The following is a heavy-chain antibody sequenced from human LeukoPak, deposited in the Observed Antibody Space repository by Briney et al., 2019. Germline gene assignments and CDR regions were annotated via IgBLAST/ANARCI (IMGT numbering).Heavy chain of an antibody. CDR2: IYHSGST. CDR3: ARDDSSSSSLRY. CDR1: GGSISSGGYY. D-gene: IGHD6-13*01. V-gene: IGHV4-30-2*01. J-gene: IGHJ4*02. Sequence: PSETLSLTCTVSGGSISSGGYYWSWIRQPPGKGLEWIGYIYHSGSTYYNPSLKSRVTISVDRSKNQFSLKLSSVTAADTAVYYCARDDSSSSSLRYWGQGTLVTVSS.